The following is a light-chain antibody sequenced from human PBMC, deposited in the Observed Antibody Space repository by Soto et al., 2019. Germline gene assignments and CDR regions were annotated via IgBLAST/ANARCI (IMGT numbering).Light chain of an antibody. Sequence: QSVLTQPPSVSGAPGQRVTISCTGNTSNIGTGYDVHWYQQLPGRAPRVVIYGNIHRPSGVPERFSGSKSGTAASLSITGLQAEDEADYYCQSYDRSLSGYVFGSGTQLTVL. V-gene: IGLV1-40*01. CDR1: TSNIGTGYD. J-gene: IGLJ7*01. CDR3: QSYDRSLSGYV. CDR2: GNI.